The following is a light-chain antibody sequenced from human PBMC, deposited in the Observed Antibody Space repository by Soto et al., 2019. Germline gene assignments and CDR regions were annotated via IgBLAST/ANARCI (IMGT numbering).Light chain of an antibody. CDR3: QHRKT. Sequence: EIVLTQSPGTLSLSPGERATLSCRASQSVESTSLAWYQQIPGQAPRLVIYGASTRATGIPDRFSGRGSGTDFTLTISRLEPEDSAVYYCQHRKTFGQGTKLEL. CDR2: GAS. J-gene: IGKJ1*01. CDR1: QSVESTS. V-gene: IGKV3-20*01.